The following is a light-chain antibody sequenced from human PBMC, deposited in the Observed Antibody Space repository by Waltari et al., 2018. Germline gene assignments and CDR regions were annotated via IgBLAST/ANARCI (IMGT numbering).Light chain of an antibody. CDR3: QQANSFPLT. Sequence: DIQMTQSPSSVSASVGDRVTATCRASQDVGSWLAWYQQKPGKAPTLLIYGASSLQSGVPSRFSGSGSGTDFTLTISSLQPEDFATYFCQQANSFPLTFGGGTKIEIK. CDR2: GAS. V-gene: IGKV1-12*01. CDR1: QDVGSW. J-gene: IGKJ4*01.